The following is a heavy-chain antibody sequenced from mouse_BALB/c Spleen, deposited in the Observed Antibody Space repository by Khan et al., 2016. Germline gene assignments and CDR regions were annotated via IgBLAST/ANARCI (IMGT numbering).Heavy chain of an antibody. V-gene: IGHV9-3-1*01. CDR2: INTYTGEP. CDR1: GYTFTNYG. D-gene: IGHD1-3*01. J-gene: IGHJ2*01. CDR3: ARSRNNCDFDY. Sequence: QIQLVQSGPELKKPGETVKISCKASGYTFTNYGMNWVKQAPGKGLKWMGWINTYTGEPTYTDDFKGRFAFSLDTSASTAYLQIINLKNEDPATYFSARSRNNCDFDYWGPGTTLTVSS.